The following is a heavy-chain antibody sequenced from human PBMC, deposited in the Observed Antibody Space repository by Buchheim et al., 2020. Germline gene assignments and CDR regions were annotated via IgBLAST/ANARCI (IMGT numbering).Heavy chain of an antibody. V-gene: IGHV5-10-1*03. CDR1: GYTFTNYW. CDR2: IDASDSYA. J-gene: IGHJ4*02. CDR3: ARHARDDYVWGSYRCDY. D-gene: IGHD3-16*02. Sequence: EVRLVQSGAEVKKPGESLRISCQGSGYTFTNYWITWVRQMPGKGLEWIGRIDASDSYANNGPSFEGHATISLDKSISTAYLQWNSLKASDSAMYYCARHARDDYVWGSYRCDYWGQGT.